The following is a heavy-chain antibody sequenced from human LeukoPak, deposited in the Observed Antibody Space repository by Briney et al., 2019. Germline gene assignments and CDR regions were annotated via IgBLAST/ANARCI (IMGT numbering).Heavy chain of an antibody. CDR3: ARRSGEGYFDC. J-gene: IGHJ4*02. CDR2: FSRSGPDT. Sequence: GSLRLSCAASGFTFGSSAMSWVRQAPGKGPEWVSTFSRSGPDTYYADSVKGRFTIFRDNSKNTLYLQMNSLRAEDTAVYYCARRSGEGYFDCWGQGTLVTVSS. D-gene: IGHD1-26*01. V-gene: IGHV3-23*01. CDR1: GFTFGSSA.